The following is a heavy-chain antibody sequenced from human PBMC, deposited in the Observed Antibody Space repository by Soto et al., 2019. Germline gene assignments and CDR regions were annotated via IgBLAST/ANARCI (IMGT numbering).Heavy chain of an antibody. D-gene: IGHD3-3*01. Sequence: QVQLVQSGAEVKKPGASVKVSCKASGGTISVSAVFVHWVRQAPGQGLEWMWWINPTSGATKYAQDFQGLITMTRYKSISTSYLELSTLVSDDLAIDYCAVESQFQDRAALDV. J-gene: IGHJ6*01. V-gene: IGHV1-2*02. CDR3: AVESQFQDRAALDV. CDR2: INPTSGAT. CDR1: GGTISVSAVF.